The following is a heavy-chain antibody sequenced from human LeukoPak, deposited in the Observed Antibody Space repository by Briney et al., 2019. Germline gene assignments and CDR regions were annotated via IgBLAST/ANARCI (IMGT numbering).Heavy chain of an antibody. CDR3: ARDSGSRTFDY. CDR2: ISRSGDST. V-gene: IGHV3-23*01. Sequence: GGSLRLSCAASGFSFSNYGMNWVRQAPGKGLEWVSGISRSGDSTYYAASVKGRFTISRDNSENTLFLQMNSLRAEDTAVYYCARDSGSRTFDYWGQGTLVTVSS. CDR1: GFSFSNYG. D-gene: IGHD1-26*01. J-gene: IGHJ4*02.